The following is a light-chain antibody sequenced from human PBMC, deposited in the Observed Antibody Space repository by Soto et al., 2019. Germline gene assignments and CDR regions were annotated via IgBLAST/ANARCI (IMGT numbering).Light chain of an antibody. J-gene: IGKJ2*01. CDR1: QSVLYSSNNMNY. V-gene: IGKV4-1*01. CDR3: QQYLSTPPT. CDR2: WAS. Sequence: DIMMTQSPDSLAVSLGERATINCKSTQSVLYSSNNMNYLAWYQQKPGQPPKLLIYWASTRGSGVPDRFSGSGSGTDFTLTISSLQAEDVAVYYCQQYLSTPPTFGQGTNLEIK.